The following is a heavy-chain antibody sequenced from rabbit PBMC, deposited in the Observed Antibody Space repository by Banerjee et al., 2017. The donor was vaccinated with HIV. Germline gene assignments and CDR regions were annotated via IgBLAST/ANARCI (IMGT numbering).Heavy chain of an antibody. CDR3: ARDHDYGYAGTYAT. V-gene: IGHV1S45*01. CDR1: GFSFSSGYY. Sequence: QEQLVESGGGLVQPEGSLTLTCTASGFSFSSGYYMCWVRQAPGKGLEWIACIGIGGGNTYYANWAKGRFTISKTSSTTVTLQMTSLTAADTATYFCARDHDYGYAGTYATWGPGTLVTVS. CDR2: IGIGGGNT. J-gene: IGHJ4*01. D-gene: IGHD6-1*01.